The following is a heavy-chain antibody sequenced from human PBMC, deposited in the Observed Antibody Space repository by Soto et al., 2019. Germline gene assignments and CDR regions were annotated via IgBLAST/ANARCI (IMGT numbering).Heavy chain of an antibody. CDR3: ARTSIAARGWFDP. CDR2: ISPIDGKT. CDR1: GGTFSSYT. J-gene: IGHJ5*02. Sequence: SVNVSCKDSGGTFSSYTISWAPQAPGQGLEWMGRISPIDGKTNYAQKFQGRVTMTTDTSTSTAYMELRSLRSDDTAVYYCARTSIAARGWFDPWGQGTLVTVSS. V-gene: IGHV1-69*02. D-gene: IGHD6-6*01.